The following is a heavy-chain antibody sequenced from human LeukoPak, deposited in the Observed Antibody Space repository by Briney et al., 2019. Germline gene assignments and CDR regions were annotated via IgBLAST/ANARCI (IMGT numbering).Heavy chain of an antibody. Sequence: ASETLSLTCTVSGGSISSYYWSWIRQPPGKGLEWIGRIYYSGSTYYNPSLKSRVTISVDTSKNQFSLKLSSVTAADTAVYYCARLTTAMVRGVIGDYWGQGTLVTVSS. CDR3: ARLTTAMVRGVIGDY. D-gene: IGHD3-10*01. CDR1: GGSISSYY. CDR2: IYYSGST. V-gene: IGHV4-59*05. J-gene: IGHJ4*02.